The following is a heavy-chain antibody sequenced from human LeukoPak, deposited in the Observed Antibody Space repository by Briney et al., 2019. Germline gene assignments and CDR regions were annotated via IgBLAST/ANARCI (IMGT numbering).Heavy chain of an antibody. CDR2: IKSKTGGGTT. Sequence: GGSLGLSLPASGFTFRNPWMSWVRQPPGKGRKWVGRIKSKTGGGTTDYAAPVKGRFTISRDDSKSIAYLQMNSLKTEDTAVYYCSTSYYDFWSAFWGQGTLVTVSS. D-gene: IGHD3-3*01. J-gene: IGHJ4*02. CDR1: GFTFRNPW. V-gene: IGHV3-15*01. CDR3: STSYYDFWSAF.